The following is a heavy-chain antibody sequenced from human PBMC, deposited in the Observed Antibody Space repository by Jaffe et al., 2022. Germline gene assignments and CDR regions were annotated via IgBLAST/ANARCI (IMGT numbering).Heavy chain of an antibody. Sequence: QVQLVESGGGLVKPGGSLRLSCGASGFMFGDYCMSWIRQAPGKGLEWVSYINTGGTIMYYADSVKGRFTISRDNAKNSLFLQMDRLRAEDTAVYYCAGTGILLPPDNWFDPWGHGTLVTVSS. CDR3: AGTGILLPPDNWFDP. J-gene: IGHJ5*02. V-gene: IGHV3-11*01. CDR1: GFMFGDYC. CDR2: INTGGTIM. D-gene: IGHD2-15*01.